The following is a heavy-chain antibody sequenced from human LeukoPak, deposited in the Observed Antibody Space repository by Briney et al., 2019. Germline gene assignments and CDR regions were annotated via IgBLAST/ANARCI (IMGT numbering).Heavy chain of an antibody. D-gene: IGHD2-21*01. CDR2: IYTGGST. CDR3: ARDQGYSRAFDI. J-gene: IGHJ3*02. Sequence: GGSLRLSCAAYGFSVSSNYMNWVRQAPGKGLEWVSVIYTGGSTYYADSVKGRFTISRDNSKNTLYFQMNSLRAEDTAVYYCARDQGYSRAFDIWGQGTMVTVSS. CDR1: GFSVSSNY. V-gene: IGHV3-66*01.